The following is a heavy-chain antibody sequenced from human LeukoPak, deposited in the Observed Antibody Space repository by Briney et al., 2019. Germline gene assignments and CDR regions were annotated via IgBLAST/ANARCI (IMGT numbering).Heavy chain of an antibody. D-gene: IGHD3-22*01. Sequence: GGSLRLSCAASGFTFSSYWMSWVRQAPGKGLEWVANIKQDGSAIKYVDSVKGRFTISRDNAKNSLYLQMNSLRAEDTAVYYCARVDSHSSGYYDYWGQGTLVTVSS. CDR1: GFTFSSYW. V-gene: IGHV3-7*01. CDR2: IKQDGSAI. CDR3: ARVDSHSSGYYDY. J-gene: IGHJ4*02.